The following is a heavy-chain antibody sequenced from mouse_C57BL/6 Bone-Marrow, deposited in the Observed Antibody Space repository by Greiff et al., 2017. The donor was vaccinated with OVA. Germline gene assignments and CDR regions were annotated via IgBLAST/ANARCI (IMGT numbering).Heavy chain of an antibody. CDR1: GFTFSSYA. J-gene: IGHJ2*01. D-gene: IGHD2-1*01. CDR2: ISDGGSYT. CDR3: ARAGLYYPYYFDY. V-gene: IGHV5-4*03. Sequence: DVKLVESGGGLVKPGGSLKLSCAASGFTFSSYAMSWVRQTPEKRLEWVATISDGGSYTYYPDNVKGRFTISRDNAKNNLYLQMSHLKSEDTAMYYCARAGLYYPYYFDYWGQGTTLTVSS.